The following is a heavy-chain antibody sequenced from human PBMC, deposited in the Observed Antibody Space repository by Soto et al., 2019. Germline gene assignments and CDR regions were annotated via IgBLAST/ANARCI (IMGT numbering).Heavy chain of an antibody. CDR3: AADQLELLDYYGMDV. CDR2: IVVGSGNT. V-gene: IGHV1-58*01. J-gene: IGHJ6*02. D-gene: IGHD1-7*01. Sequence: SVKVSCKASRFTFTSSAVQWVRQARGQRLEWIGWIVVGSGNTNYAQKLQERVTITRDMSTSTAYMELSSLRSEDTAVYYCAADQLELLDYYGMDVWGQGTTVTVSS. CDR1: RFTFTSSA.